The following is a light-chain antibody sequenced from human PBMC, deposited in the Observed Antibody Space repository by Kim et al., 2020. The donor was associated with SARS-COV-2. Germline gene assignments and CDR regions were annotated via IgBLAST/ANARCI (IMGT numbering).Light chain of an antibody. CDR3: NSRDSSGNHLGV. Sequence: LGQTVRITCQGDSLRSYDASWYQQKPGQAPVLVIYGKNNRPSGIPDRFSGSSSGNTASLTITGAQAEDEADYYCNSRDSSGNHLGVFGGGTQLTVL. J-gene: IGLJ2*01. CDR1: SLRSYD. V-gene: IGLV3-19*01. CDR2: GKN.